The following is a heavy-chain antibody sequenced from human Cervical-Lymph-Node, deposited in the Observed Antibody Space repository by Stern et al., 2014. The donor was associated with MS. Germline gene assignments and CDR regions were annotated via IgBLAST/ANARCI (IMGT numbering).Heavy chain of an antibody. CDR1: GGTFSNYA. J-gene: IGHJ4*02. Sequence: QVQLVQSGAEVKKPGSSVKVSCKASGGTFSNYAINWVRQAPGQGLEWMGRLIPIFGRAKYAQNFQGRVTITADESTSTAYMELSSLISEDTAVYYCARGWSYDILTGFSYWGQGTLVTVSS. CDR2: LIPIFGRA. V-gene: IGHV1-69*01. CDR3: ARGWSYDILTGFSY. D-gene: IGHD3-9*01.